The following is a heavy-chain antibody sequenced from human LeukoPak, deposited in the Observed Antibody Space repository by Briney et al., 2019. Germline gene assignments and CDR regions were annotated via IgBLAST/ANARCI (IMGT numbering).Heavy chain of an antibody. CDR3: ARVKGAATVTPGGYDYYMDV. CDR2: MYCSGSA. CDR1: GCSICSFY. J-gene: IGHJ6*03. D-gene: IGHD4-17*01. Sequence: SETLSLTCTVSGCSICSFYWSWLPQPPGKGLEWIMYMYCSGSANDSPARKSRDHISVDTAQIQFSRKQSYVTAADTAVYYWARVKGAATVTPGGYDYYMDVWGKGTTVTVSS. V-gene: IGHV4-59*01.